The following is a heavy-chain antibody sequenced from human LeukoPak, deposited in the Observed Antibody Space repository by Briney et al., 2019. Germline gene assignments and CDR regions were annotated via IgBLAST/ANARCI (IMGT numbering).Heavy chain of an antibody. CDR3: AGARGWEFSS. J-gene: IGHJ5*02. D-gene: IGHD1-26*01. CDR2: IEQVGSER. Sequence: GGSLRLSCAASGFTFRTYWMAWVRQAPGKGLEWVATIEQVGSERYYVDSVKGRFTISRDNAKNSLYVQMNSLRGEDTAVYYCAGARGWEFSSWGQGTLVTVSS. V-gene: IGHV3-7*01. CDR1: GFTFRTYW.